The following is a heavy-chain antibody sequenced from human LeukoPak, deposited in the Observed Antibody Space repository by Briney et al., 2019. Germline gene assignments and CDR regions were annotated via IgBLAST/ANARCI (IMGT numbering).Heavy chain of an antibody. J-gene: IGHJ3*02. D-gene: IGHD3-22*01. CDR2: INPNSGGT. V-gene: IGHV1-2*06. CDR1: GYTLAAYY. Sequence: ASVKVSCKASGYTLAAYYLHWVRQAPGQGLEWMGRINPNSGGTTYAQKFQGRVTMTRDTSIGTAYMELSSLRSDDTAVYYCARPYYESSGLYVDAFDIWGQGTMVTVSS. CDR3: ARPYYESSGLYVDAFDI.